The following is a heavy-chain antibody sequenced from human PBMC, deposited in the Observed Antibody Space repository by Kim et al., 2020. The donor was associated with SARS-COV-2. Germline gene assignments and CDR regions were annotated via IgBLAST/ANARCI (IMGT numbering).Heavy chain of an antibody. V-gene: IGHV1-69*13. J-gene: IGHJ6*02. CDR3: ARDLLPIGSSSWYLYYYYGMDV. D-gene: IGHD6-13*01. CDR2: IIPIFGTA. Sequence: SVKVSCKASGGTFSSYSISWVRQAPGQGLEWMGGIIPIFGTANYAQKFQGRVTITADESTSTAYMELSSLRSEDTAVYYCARDLLPIGSSSWYLYYYYGMDVWGHGTTVTVSS. CDR1: GGTFSSYS.